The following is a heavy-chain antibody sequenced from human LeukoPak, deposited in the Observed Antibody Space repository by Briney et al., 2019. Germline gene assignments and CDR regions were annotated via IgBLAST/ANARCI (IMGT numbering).Heavy chain of an antibody. Sequence: SQNLSLTCDISGDTVSSNSAAWNWIRQSPSRGLEWLGRTYYRSKWYYDYAVSVKSRITISPDTSKNQFSLQLNSVTADDTAVYYCARGFALDFWGQGTMVTVSS. CDR2: TYYRSKWYY. CDR3: ARGFALDF. CDR1: GDTVSSNSAA. V-gene: IGHV6-1*01. J-gene: IGHJ3*01.